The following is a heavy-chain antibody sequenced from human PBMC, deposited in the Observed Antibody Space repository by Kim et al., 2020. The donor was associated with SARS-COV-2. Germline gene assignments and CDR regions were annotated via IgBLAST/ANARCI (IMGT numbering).Heavy chain of an antibody. V-gene: IGHV3-11*05. J-gene: IGHJ6*02. CDR3: ARELSALYSDSSFGMDV. D-gene: IGHD6-6*01. Sequence: VNGRFTISRDNAKNSLYLQMSSLRAEDTAVYFCARELSALYSDSSFGMDVWGQGTTVTVSS.